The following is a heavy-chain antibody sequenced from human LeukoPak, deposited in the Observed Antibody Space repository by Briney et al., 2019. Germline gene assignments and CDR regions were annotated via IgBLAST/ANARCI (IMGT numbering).Heavy chain of an antibody. J-gene: IGHJ4*02. CDR2: NYYSGST. Sequence: ASETLSLTCTVSGGSIISSAYYWSWIRQPPGKGLEWIEYNYYSGSTYYNPSLKSRVTISLDTSKNQFSLKLSSVTAADTAVYYCVRTEVSSGSEDYWGQGTLVTVSS. CDR3: VRTEVSSGSEDY. V-gene: IGHV4-30-4*08. D-gene: IGHD6-19*01. CDR1: GGSIISSAYY.